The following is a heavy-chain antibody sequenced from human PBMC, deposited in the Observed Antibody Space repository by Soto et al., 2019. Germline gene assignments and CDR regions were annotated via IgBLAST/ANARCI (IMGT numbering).Heavy chain of an antibody. J-gene: IGHJ6*02. CDR1: GCCISSSSYY. D-gene: IGHD3-16*01. Sequence: SENVSLTCTVSGCCISSSSYYWGWIRQPPGKGLEWIGSIYYSGSTYYNPSLKSRVTISVDTSKNQFSLKLSSVTAADTAVYCCASPLGGTGYYYYYGMDVWGQGTTVTVSS. CDR3: ASPLGGTGYYYYYGMDV. V-gene: IGHV4-39*01. CDR2: IYYSGST.